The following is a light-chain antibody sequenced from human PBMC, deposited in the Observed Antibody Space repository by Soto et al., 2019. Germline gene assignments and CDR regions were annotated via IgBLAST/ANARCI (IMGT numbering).Light chain of an antibody. CDR3: QQYYSFPYT. CDR1: LSIANS. CDR2: AAS. Sequence: DIQMTQSPSSLSASIGDRVTITCRASLSIANSLNWYQQRPGKAPELLIYAASTLQSGVPSRFSGSGSGTDFTLTISCLQSEDFATYYCQQYYSFPYTFGQGTKLEIK. J-gene: IGKJ2*01. V-gene: IGKV1-39*01.